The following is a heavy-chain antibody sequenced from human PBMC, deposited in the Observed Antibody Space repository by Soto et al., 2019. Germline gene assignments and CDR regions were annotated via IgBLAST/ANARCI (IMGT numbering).Heavy chain of an antibody. CDR2: MNPNSGNT. CDR1: GYTFTSYD. D-gene: IGHD3-16*02. V-gene: IGHV1-8*01. CDR3: ARGDDYIWGSYRYTRYYYLDV. Sequence: GASVKVSCKASGYTFTSYDINWVRQATGQGLEWMGWMNPNSGNTGYAQKFQGRVTMTRNTSISTAYMELSSLRSEDTAVYYCARGDDYIWGSYRYTRYYYLDVWGKGTTVTVSS. J-gene: IGHJ6*03.